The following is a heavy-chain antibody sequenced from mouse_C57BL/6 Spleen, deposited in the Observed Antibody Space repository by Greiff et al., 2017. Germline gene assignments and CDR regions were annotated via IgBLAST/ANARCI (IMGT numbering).Heavy chain of an antibody. D-gene: IGHD1-1*01. CDR1: GFTFSSYA. Sequence: DVLLVESGGGLVKPGGSLKLSCAASGFTFSSYAMSWVRQTPEKRLEWVATISHAGSYTYYPDNVKGRFTISRDTAKNNLYLQMSHMKSEDTAMYCGGREDYGRSKDFGYWGQGTLVTVS. J-gene: IGHJ3*02. CDR3: GREDYGRSKDFGY. V-gene: IGHV5-4*01. CDR2: ISHAGSYT.